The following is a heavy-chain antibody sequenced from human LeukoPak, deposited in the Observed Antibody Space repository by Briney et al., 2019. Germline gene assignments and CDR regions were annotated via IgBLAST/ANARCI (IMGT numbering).Heavy chain of an antibody. V-gene: IGHV4-59*01. CDR3: ARGYDDSSGYYFQYNWFDP. D-gene: IGHD3-22*01. J-gene: IGHJ5*02. Sequence: PSETLSLTCTVSGGSLSGYYWSWVRQPPGKGREGGGYIYYSGSTNYNPSLKSRVTISVATSKNPFSLKLSSVTAADTAVYYCARGYDDSSGYYFQYNWFDPWGQGTLVTVSS. CDR2: IYYSGST. CDR1: GGSLSGYY.